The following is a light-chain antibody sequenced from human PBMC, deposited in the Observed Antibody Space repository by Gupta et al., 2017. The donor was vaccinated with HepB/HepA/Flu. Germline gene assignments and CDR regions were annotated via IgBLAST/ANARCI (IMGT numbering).Light chain of an antibody. CDR1: SLRSYY. J-gene: IGLJ3*02. V-gene: IGLV3-19*01. CDR3: SSRDSSGSHLTM. Sequence: SSELTQDPAVSVALGQTVRITCQGDSLRSYYASWYQLKPGQAPVLVIYDKNNRPSGIPDRFSGSSSGSTASLTITGAQAEEETDYYCSSRDSSGSHLTMFGGGTKLTVL. CDR2: DKN.